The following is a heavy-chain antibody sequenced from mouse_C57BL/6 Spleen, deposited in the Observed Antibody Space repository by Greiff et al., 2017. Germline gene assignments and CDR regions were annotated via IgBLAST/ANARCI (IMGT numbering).Heavy chain of an antibody. CDR3: ARDRYVSSWAWLAY. CDR1: GYTFTDYY. V-gene: IGHV1-26*01. D-gene: IGHD1-1*01. CDR2: ISPNNGGS. Sequence: EVQLLQSGPELVKPGASVKISCKASGYTFTDYYMNWVKQSHGKSLEWIGDISPNNGGSSYNQKFKGKATLTVDKSSVTAYMELRSLTSADSAVYYCARDRYVSSWAWLAYWGQGTLVTVSA. J-gene: IGHJ3*01.